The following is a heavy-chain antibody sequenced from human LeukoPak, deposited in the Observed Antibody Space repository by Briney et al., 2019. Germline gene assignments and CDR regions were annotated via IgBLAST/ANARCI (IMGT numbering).Heavy chain of an antibody. CDR2: INPSGGST. Sequence: ASVKVSCKASGYTFTSYYMRWVRQAPGQGLEWMGIINPSGGSTSYAQKFQGRVTMTRDMSTSTVYMELSSLRSEDTAVYYCARVRGGSAGFGPSLLDYWGQGTLVTVSS. D-gene: IGHD2-15*01. V-gene: IGHV1-46*01. J-gene: IGHJ4*02. CDR1: GYTFTSYY. CDR3: ARVRGGSAGFGPSLLDY.